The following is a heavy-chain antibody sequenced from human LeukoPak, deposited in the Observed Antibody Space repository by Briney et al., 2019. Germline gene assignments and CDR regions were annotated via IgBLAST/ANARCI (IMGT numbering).Heavy chain of an antibody. V-gene: IGHV1-69*13. J-gene: IGHJ5*02. CDR3: ARGLGFVVPAANHPWFDP. CDR2: IIPIFGTA. CDR1: GGTFSSYA. D-gene: IGHD2-2*01. Sequence: ASVKVSCKASGGTFSSYAISWVRQAPGQGLEWMGGIIPIFGTANYAQKFQGRVTITADESTSTAYMELSSLRSEDTAVYYCARGLGFVVPAANHPWFDPWGQGTLVTVSS.